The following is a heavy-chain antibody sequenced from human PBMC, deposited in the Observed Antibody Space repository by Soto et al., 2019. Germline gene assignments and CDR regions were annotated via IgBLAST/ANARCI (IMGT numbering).Heavy chain of an antibody. D-gene: IGHD4-17*01. Sequence: GGSLRLSCAASGFTFSSYAMSWVRQAPGKGLEWVSAISGSGGSTYYADSVKGRFTISRDNSKNTLYLQMNSLRAEDTAVYYCARPTATTDYYYYYGMDGWGQGTTVTFSS. CDR3: ARPTATTDYYYYYGMDG. V-gene: IGHV3-23*01. J-gene: IGHJ6*02. CDR2: ISGSGGST. CDR1: GFTFSSYA.